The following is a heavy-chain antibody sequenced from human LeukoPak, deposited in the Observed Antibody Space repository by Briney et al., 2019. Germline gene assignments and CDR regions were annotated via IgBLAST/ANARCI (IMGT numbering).Heavy chain of an antibody. CDR1: GGSISSSSYY. CDR3: ARAGYGFLEWPVQYYFDY. D-gene: IGHD3-3*01. J-gene: IGHJ4*02. Sequence: SETLSLTCTVSGGSISSSSYYWRWIRQPAGKGLEWIGRIYTSGSTNYNPSHKSRVTISVDTSKNQFSLKLSSVTAADTAVYYCARAGYGFLEWPVQYYFDYWGQGTLVTVSS. V-gene: IGHV4-61*02. CDR2: IYTSGST.